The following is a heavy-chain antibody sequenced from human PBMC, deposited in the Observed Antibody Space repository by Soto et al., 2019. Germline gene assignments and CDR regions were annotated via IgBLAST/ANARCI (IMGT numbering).Heavy chain of an antibody. J-gene: IGHJ4*02. Sequence: SSVQVSCKASGYTFTDYAIHWVRQAPGQGLEWMGWINVGNGNTGYSRKFQGRVTNARDMSASTAYIEVTSLTSEDTAIYYCAREGANYTAIDQWGQGTLVTV. CDR2: INVGNGNT. CDR3: AREGANYTAIDQ. D-gene: IGHD3-10*01. V-gene: IGHV1-3*01. CDR1: GYTFTDYA.